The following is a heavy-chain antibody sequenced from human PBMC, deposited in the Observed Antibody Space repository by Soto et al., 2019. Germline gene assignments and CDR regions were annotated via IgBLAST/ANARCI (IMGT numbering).Heavy chain of an antibody. D-gene: IGHD3-10*01. CDR1: GGSISSSSYY. CDR2: IYYSGST. J-gene: IGHJ3*02. CDR3: ARHLKGVGPRGAFDI. V-gene: IGHV4-39*01. Sequence: SEPLSLTCTVSGGSISSSSYYWGWIRQPPGKGLEWIGSIYYSGSTYYNPSLKSRVTISVDTSKNQFSLKLSSVTAADTAVYYCARHLKGVGPRGAFDIWGQGTMVTVSS.